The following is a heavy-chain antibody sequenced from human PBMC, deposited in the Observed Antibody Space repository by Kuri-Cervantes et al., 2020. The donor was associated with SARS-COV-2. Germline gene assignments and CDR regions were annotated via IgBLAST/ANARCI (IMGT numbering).Heavy chain of an antibody. CDR1: GGTFSSYA. J-gene: IGHJ6*02. Sequence: SVKVSCKASGGTFSSYAISWVRQAPGQELDWMGRIIPILGIANYAQKFQGRVTITADKSTSTAYMELSSLRSEDTAVYYCARSANYGSGSYYMSYGMDSWGQGTTVTVSS. V-gene: IGHV1-69*04. CDR2: IIPILGIA. D-gene: IGHD3-10*01. CDR3: ARSANYGSGSYYMSYGMDS.